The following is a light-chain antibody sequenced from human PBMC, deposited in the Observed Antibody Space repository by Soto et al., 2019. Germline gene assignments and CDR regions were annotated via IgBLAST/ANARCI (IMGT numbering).Light chain of an antibody. J-gene: IGLJ3*02. Sequence: QPVLTQSPSASASLGASVKLTCTLSSGHSSYAIAWHQQQPEKGPRYLMKLNSDGSHSKGDGIPDRFSGSSSGAVRYLTISSLQSEDEAVYYCQTWGTGIQVFGGGTQLTVL. CDR3: QTWGTGIQV. V-gene: IGLV4-69*01. CDR2: LNSDGSH. CDR1: SGHSSYA.